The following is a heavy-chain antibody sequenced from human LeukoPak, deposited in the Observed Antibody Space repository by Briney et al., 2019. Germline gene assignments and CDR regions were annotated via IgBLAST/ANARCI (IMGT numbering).Heavy chain of an antibody. CDR1: GFTFSSYA. J-gene: IGHJ4*02. CDR3: ARALYYYDNSGYGPGFDY. Sequence: GRSLRLSCAVSGFTFSSYAMHWVRQAPGKGLEWVAVISYDGINKYYADSVKGRFTISRDNSKNTLYLQMNSLRAEDTAVYYCARALYYYDNSGYGPGFDYWGQGTLVTVSS. D-gene: IGHD3-22*01. V-gene: IGHV3-30-3*01. CDR2: ISYDGINK.